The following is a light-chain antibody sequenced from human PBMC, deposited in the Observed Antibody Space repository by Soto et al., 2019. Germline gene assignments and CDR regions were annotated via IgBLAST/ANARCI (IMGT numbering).Light chain of an antibody. Sequence: QSALTQPASVSGSPGQSITISCTGTSSDVGGYNYVSWYQHHPGKAPKLMIYDVSKRPSGVPDRFSGSKSGNTASLTISGLQAEDEADYYCCSYAGSYTFVFGTGTQLTVL. CDR3: CSYAGSYTFV. CDR2: DVS. CDR1: SSDVGGYNY. V-gene: IGLV2-11*01. J-gene: IGLJ7*01.